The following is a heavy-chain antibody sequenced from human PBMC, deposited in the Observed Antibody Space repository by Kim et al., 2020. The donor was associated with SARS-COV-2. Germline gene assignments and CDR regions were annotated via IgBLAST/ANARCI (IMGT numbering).Heavy chain of an antibody. Sequence: TYYPGSVEGRFTISRENAKNSLYLQMNSLGAGDTAVYYCARGLGPPWFDPWGQGTLVTVSS. J-gene: IGHJ5*02. CDR3: ARGLGPPWFDP. V-gene: IGHV3-13*01. CDR2: T.